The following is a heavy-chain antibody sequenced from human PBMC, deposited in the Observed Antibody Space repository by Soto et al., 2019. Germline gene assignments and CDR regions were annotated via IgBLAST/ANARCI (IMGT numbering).Heavy chain of an antibody. CDR3: ARDIGITMVRGVIISPFDY. Sequence: ASVKVSCKASGYTFTSYGISWVRQAPGQGLEWMGWISAYNGNTNYAQKLQGRVTMTTDTSTSTAYMELRSLRSDDTAVYYCARDIGITMVRGVIISPFDYWGQGTLVTVSS. V-gene: IGHV1-18*04. CDR1: GYTFTSYG. D-gene: IGHD3-10*01. CDR2: ISAYNGNT. J-gene: IGHJ4*02.